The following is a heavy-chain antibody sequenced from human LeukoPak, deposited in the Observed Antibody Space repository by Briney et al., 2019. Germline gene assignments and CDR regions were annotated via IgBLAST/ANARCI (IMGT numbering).Heavy chain of an antibody. D-gene: IGHD3-22*01. CDR2: IYYSGTT. J-gene: IGHJ3*01. CDR3: ARDWYYDSSGYTDAFDL. CDR1: GSSISSYY. Sequence: PSETLSLTCTVSGSSISSYYWSWIRQSPGKGLEWIGYIYYSGTTHYNPSLKSRVTILLDMSKNQFSLKLSSVSAADTAVYYCARDWYYDSSGYTDAFDLWGQGTMVTVSS. V-gene: IGHV4-59*01.